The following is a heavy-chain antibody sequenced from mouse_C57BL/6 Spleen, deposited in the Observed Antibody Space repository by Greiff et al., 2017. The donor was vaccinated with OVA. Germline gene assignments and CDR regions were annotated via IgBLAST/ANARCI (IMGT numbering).Heavy chain of an antibody. V-gene: IGHV1-54*01. CDR2: INPGSGGT. J-gene: IGHJ2*01. Sequence: QVQLKESGAELVRPGTSVKVSCKASGYAFTNYLIEWVKQRPGPGLEWIGVINPGSGGTNYNEKFKGKATLTADKSSSTAYMQLSSLTSEDSAVYFCARKDYGSSWDYFDYWGQGTTLTVSS. CDR3: ARKDYGSSWDYFDY. CDR1: GYAFTNYL. D-gene: IGHD1-1*01.